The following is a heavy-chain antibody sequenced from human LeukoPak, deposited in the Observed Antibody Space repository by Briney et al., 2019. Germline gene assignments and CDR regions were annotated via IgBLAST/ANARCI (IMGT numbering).Heavy chain of an antibody. J-gene: IGHJ6*02. D-gene: IGHD6-19*01. CDR1: GFTFTDYW. V-gene: IGHV3-7*01. CDR3: ARELSSGYGMVV. Sequence: TGGSLRLSCAASGFTFTDYWMSWVRQAPGKGLEWVANIKQDGSEKYYVDSVKGRFTISRDNAKNSLYLQMNGLRAEDTAVYYCARELSSGYGMVVWGQGTTVTVSS. CDR2: IKQDGSEK.